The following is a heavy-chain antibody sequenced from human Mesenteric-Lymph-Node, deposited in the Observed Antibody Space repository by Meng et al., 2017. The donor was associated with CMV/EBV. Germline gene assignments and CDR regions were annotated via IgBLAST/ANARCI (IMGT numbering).Heavy chain of an antibody. V-gene: IGHV4-59*01. CDR1: GGSISSYY. D-gene: IGHD2/OR15-2a*01. CDR2: IRYSGNT. CDR3: ARNRGCDY. Sequence: GSLRLSCTVSGGSISSYYWSWIRQPPGKGLEWIGCIRYSGNTNYSPSLKSRITMSVDTSKNQFSLNLTSVTAADTAVYYCARNRGCDYWGQGTLVTVSS. J-gene: IGHJ4*02.